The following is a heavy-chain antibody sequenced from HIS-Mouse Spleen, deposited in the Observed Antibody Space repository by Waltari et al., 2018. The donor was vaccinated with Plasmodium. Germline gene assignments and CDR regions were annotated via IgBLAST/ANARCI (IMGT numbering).Heavy chain of an antibody. CDR2: IGDDGSNK. Sequence: QVQLVESGGGVVQPGRSLRLSCAASGFTFSSYGMRWVRQAPGNGREWVEVIGDDGSNKYYSDAVKGRITISRDNSKNTLYLQMNSRRAEDTAVYYCAKVAQGTRDAFDIWGQGTMVTVSS. V-gene: IGHV3-33*06. J-gene: IGHJ3*02. CDR3: AKVAQGTRDAFDI. CDR1: GFTFSSYG. D-gene: IGHD2-8*01.